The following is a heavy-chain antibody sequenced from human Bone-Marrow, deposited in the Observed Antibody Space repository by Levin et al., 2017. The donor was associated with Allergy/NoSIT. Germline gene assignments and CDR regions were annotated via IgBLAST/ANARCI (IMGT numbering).Heavy chain of an antibody. Sequence: PRGSLRLSCTVSGFTFSIYSINWVRQAPGKGLEWVSSISSSGSDMYYVDSVRGRFTISRDNAKNSLTLQMNSLRAEDTAVYYCARGIIGDVRVAHKEAFDIWGQGTMVSVSS. CDR2: ISSSGSDM. D-gene: IGHD2-8*02. V-gene: IGHV3-21*01. J-gene: IGHJ3*02. CDR3: ARGIIGDVRVAHKEAFDI. CDR1: GFTFSIYS.